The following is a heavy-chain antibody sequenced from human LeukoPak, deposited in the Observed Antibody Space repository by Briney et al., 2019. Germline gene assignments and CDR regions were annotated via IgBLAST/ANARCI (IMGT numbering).Heavy chain of an antibody. J-gene: IGHJ4*02. CDR1: GYTFTSYA. Sequence: QISCQASGYTFTSYAISWVRQAPGQGLEWMGGIIPIFGTANYAQKFQGRVTITADESTSIAYMELSSLRSEDTVVYYCARASERYSSSWLLDYWGQGTLVTVSS. V-gene: IGHV1-69*01. CDR3: ARASERYSSSWLLDY. CDR2: IIPIFGTA. D-gene: IGHD6-13*01.